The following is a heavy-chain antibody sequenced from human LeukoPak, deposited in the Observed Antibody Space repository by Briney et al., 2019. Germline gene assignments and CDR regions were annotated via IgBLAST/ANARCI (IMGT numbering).Heavy chain of an antibody. J-gene: IGHJ4*02. CDR2: VNGNGDTT. CDR3: VGDQVDDTGYLR. V-gene: IGHV3-64D*06. CDR1: GFIFTTYT. D-gene: IGHD3-9*01. Sequence: GGSLRLSCSASGFIFTTYTMYWVRQAPGKGLEFVSVVNGNGDTTYYTDSVKGRFTISRDNSKNTLYLQMSSLRAEDTAVYYCVGDQVDDTGYLRWGQGTRVTVSS.